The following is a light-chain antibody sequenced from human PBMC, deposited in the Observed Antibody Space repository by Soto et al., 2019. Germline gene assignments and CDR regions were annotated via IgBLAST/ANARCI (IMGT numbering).Light chain of an antibody. Sequence: QSALTQPRSVSGSPGQSVTISCTGTSSDVGGYNFVSWYQQHPGKAPKVIIYDVTKWPSGVPDRFSGSKSGNTASLTISGLQAEDEADYYCCSYAGNYTGVFGGGTKVTVL. CDR2: DVT. CDR3: CSYAGNYTGV. J-gene: IGLJ2*01. V-gene: IGLV2-11*01. CDR1: SSDVGGYNF.